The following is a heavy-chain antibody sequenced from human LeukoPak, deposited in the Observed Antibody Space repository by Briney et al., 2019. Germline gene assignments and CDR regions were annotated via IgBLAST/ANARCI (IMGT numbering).Heavy chain of an antibody. J-gene: IGHJ6*04. CDR1: GGSFSGYY. CDR3: ARERYSYGYAPLRMDV. V-gene: IGHV4-34*01. Sequence: PSETLSLTCAVYGGSFSGYYWSWIRQPPGKGLEWIGKINHSGSTNYNPSLKSRVTISVDTSKNQFSLKLSSVTAADTAVYYCARERYSYGYAPLRMDVWGKGTTVTVSS. D-gene: IGHD5-18*01. CDR2: INHSGST.